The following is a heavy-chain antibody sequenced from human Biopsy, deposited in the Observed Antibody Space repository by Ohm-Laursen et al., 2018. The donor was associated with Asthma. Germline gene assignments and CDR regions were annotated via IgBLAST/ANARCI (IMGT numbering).Heavy chain of an antibody. CDR2: SIAGGYT. J-gene: IGHJ6*02. V-gene: IGHV4-34*01. Sequence: GTLSLTCAVYGGSFSGNYWSCIRQSQGRGLEWLGGSIAGGYTNYTPCHRRRPLLSVDTSKNQFSLRLTSVTAADTAVYYCVRGSSSRLSQWELLVSGGKRAHSYYGMDVWGQGTTVTVSS. CDR3: VRGSSSRLSQWELLVSGGKRAHSYYGMDV. D-gene: IGHD1-26*01. CDR1: GGSFSGNY.